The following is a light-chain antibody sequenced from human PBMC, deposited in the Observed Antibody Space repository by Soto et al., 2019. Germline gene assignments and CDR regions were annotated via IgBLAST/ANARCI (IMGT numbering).Light chain of an antibody. J-gene: IGKJ4*01. Sequence: DIQMTQSPSSLSASVGDRVTITCQASQDISNYLNWYQQKPEKAPKLLIYDASNLETGVPSRFSGSGSGTDFTFTISSLQPEDIATYYCQQYDNLPLTVGGGTKVEIK. V-gene: IGKV1-33*01. CDR3: QQYDNLPLT. CDR1: QDISNY. CDR2: DAS.